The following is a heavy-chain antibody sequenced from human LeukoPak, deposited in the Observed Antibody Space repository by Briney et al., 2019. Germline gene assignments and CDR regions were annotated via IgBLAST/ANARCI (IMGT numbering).Heavy chain of an antibody. J-gene: IGHJ4*02. CDR3: ARDRSYYDSSGYLDY. CDR2: INVGNGNT. CDR1: GYTFTCYA. Sequence: ASVKVSCKASGYTFTCYAIHWVRQAPGQRLEWMGWINVGNGNTKYSQKFQGRVTITRDTSASTAYMELNSLRSEDTAVYYCARDRSYYDSSGYLDYWGQGTLVTVSS. V-gene: IGHV1-3*01. D-gene: IGHD3-22*01.